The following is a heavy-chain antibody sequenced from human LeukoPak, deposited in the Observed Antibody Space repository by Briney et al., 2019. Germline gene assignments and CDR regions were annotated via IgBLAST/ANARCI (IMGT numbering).Heavy chain of an antibody. D-gene: IGHD1-1*01. CDR1: GFTFSSSA. CDR2: IRYDGSNK. V-gene: IGHV3-30*02. Sequence: GSLRLSCRASGFTFSSSAMHWVRQVPGKGLEWVAFIRYDGSNKYYADSVKGRFTISRDNSKNTLYLQMNSLRAEDTAVYYCAKDRWATQTTYDAFDIWGQGTMVTVSS. CDR3: AKDRWATQTTYDAFDI. J-gene: IGHJ3*02.